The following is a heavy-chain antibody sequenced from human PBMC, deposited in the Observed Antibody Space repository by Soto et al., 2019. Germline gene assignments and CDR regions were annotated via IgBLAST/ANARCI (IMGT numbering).Heavy chain of an antibody. D-gene: IGHD1-20*01. CDR3: ATLAAVGITGTPWSFAY. V-gene: IGHV4-4*02. CDR1: GGSISSSNW. CDR2: IYHSGST. Sequence: LSLTCAVSGGSISSSNWWSWVRQPPGKGLEWIGEIYHSGSTNYNPSLKSRVTISVDKSKNQFSLKLSSVTAADTAVYYCATLAAVGITGTPWSFAYWGQGSLVTVSS. J-gene: IGHJ4*02.